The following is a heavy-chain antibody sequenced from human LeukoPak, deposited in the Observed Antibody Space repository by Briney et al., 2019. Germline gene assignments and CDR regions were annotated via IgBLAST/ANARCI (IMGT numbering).Heavy chain of an antibody. CDR3: ARDLDYCGGDCSVGTFDI. CDR2: VYYGGST. Sequence: SETLSLTCTVSGASIRSHYWNWIRQPPGNKLEWIAYVYYGGSTDYNPSLKSRVTISMDTSKNQLSLKLYSLTAADTAVYYCARDLDYCGGDCSVGTFDIWGQGTLVTVSS. CDR1: GASIRSHY. D-gene: IGHD2-21*02. V-gene: IGHV4-59*11. J-gene: IGHJ3*02.